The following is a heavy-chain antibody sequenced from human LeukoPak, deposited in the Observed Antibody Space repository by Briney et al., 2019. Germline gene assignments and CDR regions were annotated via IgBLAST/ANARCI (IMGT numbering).Heavy chain of an antibody. D-gene: IGHD1-1*01. CDR1: GYTFTGYY. Sequence: ASVKVSCKASGYTFTGYYMHWVRQAPGQGLEWMGWINPNSGGTNYAQKFQGRVTMTRDTSISTAYMERSRLRSDDTAVYYCARGRNWNDLGMDVWGQGTTVTVSS. V-gene: IGHV1-2*02. CDR3: ARGRNWNDLGMDV. J-gene: IGHJ6*02. CDR2: INPNSGGT.